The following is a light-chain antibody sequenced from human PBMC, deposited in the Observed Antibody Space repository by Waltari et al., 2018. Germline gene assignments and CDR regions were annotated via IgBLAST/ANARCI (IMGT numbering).Light chain of an antibody. CDR2: WAS. V-gene: IGKV4-1*01. CDR1: QSVLYSSNNKNY. CDR3: QQYYSIPLT. J-gene: IGKJ4*01. Sequence: DIVMTQSADSLAVSLGERATINCKSSQSVLYSSNNKNYLAWYQQKPGQPPKLLIYWASTRESGVPDRFTGSGSGTDFTLTISSLQAEDVPVYYCQQYYSIPLTFGGGTTVEIK.